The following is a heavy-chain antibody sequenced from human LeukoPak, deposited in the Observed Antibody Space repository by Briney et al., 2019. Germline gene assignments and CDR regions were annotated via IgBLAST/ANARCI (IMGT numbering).Heavy chain of an antibody. Sequence: GGSLRLSCAASGFTFSSYSMNWVRQAPGKGLEWVSYISFSSSTIYYADSVKGRFTISRDNAKNSLYLQMNSLRVEDTAVYYCARASYDTSGYYSGAGARADYWGQGILVTVSS. J-gene: IGHJ4*02. D-gene: IGHD3-22*01. V-gene: IGHV3-48*01. CDR3: ARASYDTSGYYSGAGARADY. CDR2: ISFSSSTI. CDR1: GFTFSSYS.